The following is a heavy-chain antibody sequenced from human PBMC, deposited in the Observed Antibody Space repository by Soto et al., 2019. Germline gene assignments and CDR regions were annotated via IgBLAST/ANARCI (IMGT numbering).Heavy chain of an antibody. CDR2: FSGRSGDT. CDR3: ARDSSAWPNYFDS. Sequence: PGGSLRLSCVASGFSISTHALTWVRQAPGKGLEWVSSFSGRSGDTYYAASVKGRFTISGDSSKNTVILQTNNLRADDTALYYCARDSSAWPNYFDSWGQGIQVTVSS. D-gene: IGHD6-19*01. CDR1: GFSISTHA. V-gene: IGHV3-23*01. J-gene: IGHJ4*02.